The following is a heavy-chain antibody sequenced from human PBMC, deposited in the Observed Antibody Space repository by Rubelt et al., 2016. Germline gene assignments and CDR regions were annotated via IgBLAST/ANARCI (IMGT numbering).Heavy chain of an antibody. J-gene: IGHJ4*02. CDR3: ARDHPEGYRYFDY. V-gene: IGHV1-69*01. Sequence: QVQLVQSGAEVKKPGSSVKVSCKASGGTFSSYAISWVRQAPGQGLEWMGGIIPIFGTANYAKKFQGRGTISADESTGTAYMELSSLRSEDTAVYYCARDHPEGYRYFDYWGQGTLVTVSS. CDR2: IIPIFGTA. D-gene: IGHD1-1*01. CDR1: GGTFSSYA.